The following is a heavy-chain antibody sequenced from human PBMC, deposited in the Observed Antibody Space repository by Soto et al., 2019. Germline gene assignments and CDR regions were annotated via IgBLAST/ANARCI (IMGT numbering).Heavy chain of an antibody. D-gene: IGHD6-13*01. CDR3: ARILGRDSSGWYDRGAMDX. CDR1: GFTFSSCD. CDR2: ICAAGDT. Sequence: GSLRVSCAASGFTFSSCDMHWVRQATGKGLEGVSAICAAGDTYYPVSVKGRFAISRENAKNSLYLHMNSLRDGDTAVYYCARILGRDSSGWYDRGAMDXWGNGTTVTVSX. J-gene: IGHJ6*04. V-gene: IGHV3-13*01.